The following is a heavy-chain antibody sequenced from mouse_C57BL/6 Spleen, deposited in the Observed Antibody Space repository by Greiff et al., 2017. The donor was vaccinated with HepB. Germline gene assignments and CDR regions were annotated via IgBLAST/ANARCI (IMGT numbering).Heavy chain of an antibody. CDR2: IYPGDGDT. J-gene: IGHJ2*01. D-gene: IGHD1-1*02. Sequence: QVQLKESGPELVKPGASVKISCKASGYAFSSSWMNWVKQRPGKGLEWIGRIYPGDGDTNYNGKFKGKATLTADKSSSTAYMQLSSLTSEDSAVYFCVRGAIGGDYWGQGTTLTVSS. CDR3: VRGAIGGDY. CDR1: GYAFSSSW. V-gene: IGHV1-82*01.